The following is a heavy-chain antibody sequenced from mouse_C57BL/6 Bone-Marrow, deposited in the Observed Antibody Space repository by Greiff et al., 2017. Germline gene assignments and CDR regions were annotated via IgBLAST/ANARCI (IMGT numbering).Heavy chain of an antibody. CDR3: ARYCYGSSYLAWFAY. D-gene: IGHD1-1*01. Sequence: VQLQQSGPELVKPGASVKISCKASGYSFTGYYMHWVKQSSEKSLEWIGEINPSTGGTSYNQKFKGKATLTVDKSSSTAYMQLKSLTSEDSAVYYCARYCYGSSYLAWFAYWGQGTLVTVSA. V-gene: IGHV1-43*01. CDR2: INPSTGGT. CDR1: GYSFTGYY. J-gene: IGHJ3*01.